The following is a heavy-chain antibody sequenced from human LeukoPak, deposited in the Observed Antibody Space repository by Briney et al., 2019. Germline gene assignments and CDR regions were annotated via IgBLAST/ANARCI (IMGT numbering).Heavy chain of an antibody. CDR2: ISSSSSYI. J-gene: IGHJ5*02. Sequence: GGSLRLSCAASGFTFSSYSMNWVRQAPGKGLEWVSSISSSSSYIYYADSVKGRFTISRDNSKNTLYLQMNSLRAEDTAVYYSVPAAIRNWFDPWGQGTLVTVSS. CDR3: VPAAIRNWFDP. CDR1: GFTFSSYS. D-gene: IGHD2-2*02. V-gene: IGHV3-21*01.